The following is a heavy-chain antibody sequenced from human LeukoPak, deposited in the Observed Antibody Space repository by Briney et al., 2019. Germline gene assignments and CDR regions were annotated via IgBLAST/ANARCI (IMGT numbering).Heavy chain of an antibody. CDR3: ARERGYYDSSGYPKYFDY. CDR1: GFTFSNYE. J-gene: IGHJ4*02. D-gene: IGHD3-22*01. CDR2: ISSSSSYT. V-gene: IGHV3-11*05. Sequence: GGSLRLSCAASGFTFSNYEFNWVRQAPGKGLEWVSYISSSSSYTNYADSVKGRFTISRDNAKNSLYLQMNSLRAEDTAVYYCARERGYYDSSGYPKYFDYWGQGTLVTVSS.